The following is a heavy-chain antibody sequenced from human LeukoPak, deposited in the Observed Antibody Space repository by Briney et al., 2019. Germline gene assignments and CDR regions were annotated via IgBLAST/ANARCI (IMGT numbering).Heavy chain of an antibody. V-gene: IGHV4-30-4*01. J-gene: IGHJ4*02. CDR3: ATSLLRLDYFDY. CDR1: GGSISSGDYY. CDR2: IYYSGST. Sequence: SETLSLTRTVSGGSISSGDYYWSWIRQPPGKGLEWIGNIYYSGSTYYNPSLKSRVTISVDTSKNQFSLKLSSVTAADTAVYYCATSLLRLDYFDYWGRGTLVTVSS. D-gene: IGHD3-3*01.